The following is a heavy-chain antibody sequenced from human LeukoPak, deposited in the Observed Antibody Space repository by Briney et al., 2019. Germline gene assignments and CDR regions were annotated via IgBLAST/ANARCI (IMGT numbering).Heavy chain of an antibody. J-gene: IGHJ3*02. CDR2: ISSTGSIK. CDR3: ARGGYCSGGSCYSGAFDI. Sequence: PGGSLRLSCAASGFTFSNNYMSWIRQAPGKGLEWVSYISSTGSIKYYADFVKGRFTISRDNAKKSLYLQMNNLRADDAAVYYCARGGYCSGGSCYSGAFDIWGQGTMVTVSS. CDR1: GFTFSNNY. V-gene: IGHV3-11*01. D-gene: IGHD2-15*01.